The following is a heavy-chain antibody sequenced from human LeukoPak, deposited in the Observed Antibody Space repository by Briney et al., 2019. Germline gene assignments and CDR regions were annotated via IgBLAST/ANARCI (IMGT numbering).Heavy chain of an antibody. V-gene: IGHV3-53*01. D-gene: IGHD6-19*01. Sequence: PGGSLRLSCAASGFTFSSYSMNWVRQAPGKGLEWVSVIYSGGSTYYADSVKGRFTISRDNSKNTLYLQMNSLRAEDTAVYYCARGRSSGWYVAWYYFDYWGQGTLVTVSS. J-gene: IGHJ4*02. CDR2: IYSGGST. CDR3: ARGRSSGWYVAWYYFDY. CDR1: GFTFSSYS.